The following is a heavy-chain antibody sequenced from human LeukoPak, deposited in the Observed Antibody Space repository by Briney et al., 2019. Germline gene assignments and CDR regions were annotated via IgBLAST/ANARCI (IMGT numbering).Heavy chain of an antibody. CDR2: ISYSGST. V-gene: IGHV4-30-4*08. CDR1: GGSFSGYY. CDR3: ARSYWLIYFDS. D-gene: IGHD3-22*01. Sequence: NPSETLSLTCAVYGGSFSGYYWSWIRQPPGKDLEWIGYISYSGSTYYNPSLKSRVSMSQDTSKNQFSLKLTTVTAADTAVYYCARSYWLIYFDSWGQGTLVTVSS. J-gene: IGHJ4*02.